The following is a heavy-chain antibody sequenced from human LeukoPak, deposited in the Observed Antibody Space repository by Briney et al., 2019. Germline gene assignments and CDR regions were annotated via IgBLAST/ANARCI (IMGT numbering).Heavy chain of an antibody. Sequence: PGGSLRLSCAASGFTFSTYAMSWVRQAPGKGLEWVSSISGSGGSTYYADSVKGRFTISRDNSKYTLYLQMNSLRAEDTAVYYCARRGIQLWPHDDYWGQGTLVTVSS. V-gene: IGHV3-23*01. D-gene: IGHD5-18*01. CDR1: GFTFSTYA. CDR2: ISGSGGST. J-gene: IGHJ4*02. CDR3: ARRGIQLWPHDDY.